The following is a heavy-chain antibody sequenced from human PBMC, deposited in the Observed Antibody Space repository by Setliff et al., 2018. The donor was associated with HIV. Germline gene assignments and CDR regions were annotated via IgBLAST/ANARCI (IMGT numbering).Heavy chain of an antibody. J-gene: IGHJ5*01. CDR3: ARGFEGYCSGASCHWFDS. D-gene: IGHD2-15*01. CDR1: GGSLTDYD. CDR2: ISHSGRT. Sequence: SETLSLTCAVYGGSLTDYDWTWIRQTPAKGLEWIGEISHSGRTNYNPSLKTRLIISRDTSKNQFSLRLSSATVADTAIYYCARGFEGYCSGASCHWFDSWGQGTRVTSPQ. V-gene: IGHV4-34*01.